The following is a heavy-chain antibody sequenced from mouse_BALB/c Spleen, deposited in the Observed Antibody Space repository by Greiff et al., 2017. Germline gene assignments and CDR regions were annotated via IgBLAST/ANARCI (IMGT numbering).Heavy chain of an antibody. CDR1: GFTFSSYA. J-gene: IGHJ2*01. CDR2: ISSGGST. Sequence: EVQLVESGGGLLKPGGSLKLSCAASGFTFSSYAMSWVRQTPEKRLEWVASISSGGSTYYPDSVKGRFTISRDNARNILYLQMSSLRSEDTAMYYCARGDYRYGFDYWGQGTTLTVSS. D-gene: IGHD2-14*01. CDR3: ARGDYRYGFDY. V-gene: IGHV5-6-5*01.